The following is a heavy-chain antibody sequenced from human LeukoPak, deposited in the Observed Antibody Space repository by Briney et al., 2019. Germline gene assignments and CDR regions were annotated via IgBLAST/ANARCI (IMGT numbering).Heavy chain of an antibody. CDR2: ISGSGGST. V-gene: IGHV3-23*01. J-gene: IGHJ4*02. Sequence: PGGSLRLSCAASGFTFATYAMSWVRQAPGKGLEWVSGISGSGGSTYYADSVRGRFTISRDNSKNTLYVQMNSLRVEDTAVYYCAKTTRYDHYYDSSGYYPHPMDHWGQGTLVTVSS. D-gene: IGHD3-22*01. CDR3: AKTTRYDHYYDSSGYYPHPMDH. CDR1: GFTFATYA.